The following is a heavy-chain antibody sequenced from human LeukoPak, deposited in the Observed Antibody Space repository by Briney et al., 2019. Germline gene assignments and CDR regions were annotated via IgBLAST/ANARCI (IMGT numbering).Heavy chain of an antibody. CDR2: IYYSGST. Sequence: SETLSLTCTVSGGSISSSSYYWGWIRQPPGKGLEWIGSIYYSGSTYYNPSLKSRVTISVDTSKNQFSLRLTSVTAADTAMYYCARGDTAMVNGYFDYWGQGTLVTVSS. J-gene: IGHJ4*02. CDR3: ARGDTAMVNGYFDY. V-gene: IGHV4-39*07. CDR1: GGSISSSSYY. D-gene: IGHD5-18*01.